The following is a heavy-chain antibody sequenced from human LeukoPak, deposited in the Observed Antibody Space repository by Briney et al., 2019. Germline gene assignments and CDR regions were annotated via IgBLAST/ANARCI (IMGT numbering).Heavy chain of an antibody. CDR3: ARGARAGKWTYDY. D-gene: IGHD6-19*01. Sequence: SETLSLTCAVYGGSFSGYYWSWIRQPPGKGLEWIGEINHSGSTNYNPSLKSRVTISVDTSKNQFSLKLSSVTAADTAVYYCARGARAGKWTYDYWGQGTLVTVSS. CDR1: GGSFSGYY. V-gene: IGHV4-34*01. J-gene: IGHJ4*02. CDR2: INHSGST.